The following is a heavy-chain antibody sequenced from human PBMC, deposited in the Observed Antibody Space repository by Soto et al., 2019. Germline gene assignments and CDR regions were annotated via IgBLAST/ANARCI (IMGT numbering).Heavy chain of an antibody. V-gene: IGHV3-30*04. CDR1: GFTFSSYT. CDR3: AKGILSATIGPYAMDV. Sequence: VQLMESGGGLVQPGGSLRLSCSASGFTFSSYTMHWVRQAPGKGLEWVGVISYDGNYIYYADSVKGRFTISRDNSKNTLYVQVNSLRPEDTAVYYCAKGILSATIGPYAMDVWGQGTTVTVSS. D-gene: IGHD3-16*01. J-gene: IGHJ6*02. CDR2: ISYDGNYI.